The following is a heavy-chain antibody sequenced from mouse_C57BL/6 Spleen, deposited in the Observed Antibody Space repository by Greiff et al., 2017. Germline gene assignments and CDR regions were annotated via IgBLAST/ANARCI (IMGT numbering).Heavy chain of an antibody. Sequence: QVQLQQPGPELVKPGASVKLSCKASGYTFTSYDINWVKQRPGQGLEWIGWIYPSDGSTKYNEKFKGKAILTVDTSSSTAYMELHSLTSEDSAVYFCARDGCYSSSYGYFDVWGTGTTVTVSS. V-gene: IGHV1-85*01. CDR3: ARDGCYSSSYGYFDV. D-gene: IGHD1-1*01. CDR2: IYPSDGST. CDR1: GYTFTSYD. J-gene: IGHJ1*03.